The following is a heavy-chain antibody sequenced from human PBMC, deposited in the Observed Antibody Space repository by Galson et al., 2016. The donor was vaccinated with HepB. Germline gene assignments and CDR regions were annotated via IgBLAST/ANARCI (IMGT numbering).Heavy chain of an antibody. V-gene: IGHV3-23*01. J-gene: IGHJ4*02. Sequence: SLRLSCAASGFTFSSHAMSWVRRAPGKGLEWVSSISGSGGSTYYADSVKGRFTISRDHSKNTLYLQMNSLRAEDTAVYYCAKDVYNWNALYYFDYWGQGTLVTVSS. D-gene: IGHD1-20*01. CDR2: ISGSGGST. CDR1: GFTFSSHA. CDR3: AKDVYNWNALYYFDY.